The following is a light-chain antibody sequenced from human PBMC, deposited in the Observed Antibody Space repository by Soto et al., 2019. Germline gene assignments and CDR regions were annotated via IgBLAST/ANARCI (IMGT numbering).Light chain of an antibody. CDR1: NIGVKS. CDR3: HVWDSGSYQGI. J-gene: IGLJ2*01. V-gene: IGLV3-21*02. CDR2: DDS. Sequence: SYVLTQPPSVSVAPGQTARITCGGNNIGVKSVHWYQQKPGQAPVLVVYDDSARPSGIPARFSGSNSGNTATLTVSRVEGGDEADYYCHVWDSGSYQGIFGGGTKVTVL.